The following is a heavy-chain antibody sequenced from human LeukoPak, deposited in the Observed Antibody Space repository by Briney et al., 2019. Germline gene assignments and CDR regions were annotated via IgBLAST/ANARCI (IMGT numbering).Heavy chain of an antibody. V-gene: IGHV3-23*01. J-gene: IGHJ4*02. CDR3: STHESSFLNSGPN. CDR2: ISGSGGST. CDR1: GFTFSSYA. Sequence: GGSLRLSCAASGFTFSSYAMSWVRQAPGKGLEWVSAISGSGGSTYYADSVKGRFTISRDNSKNTLYLQMNSLRAEDTAVYYCSTHESSFLNSGPNWGQGTLVTVSS. D-gene: IGHD6-25*01.